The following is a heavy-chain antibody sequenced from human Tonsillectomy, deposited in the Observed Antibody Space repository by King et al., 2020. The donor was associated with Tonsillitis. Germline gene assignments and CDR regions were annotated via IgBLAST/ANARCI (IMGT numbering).Heavy chain of an antibody. Sequence: VQLVESGGGLVQPGGSLRLSCVASGFTFSSYAMSWVRQAPGEGLEWVSAISGSGGSTYYADSVKGRFTISRDNSKNTLYLQMSSLRAEDTAVYYCAKDXGAXXVVVPXXXXXXXXXGTLVTVSS. V-gene: IGHV3-23*04. CDR2: ISGSGGST. J-gene: IGHJ4*02. D-gene: IGHD2-2*01. CDR1: GFTFSSYA. CDR3: AKDXGAXXVVVPXXXXXX.